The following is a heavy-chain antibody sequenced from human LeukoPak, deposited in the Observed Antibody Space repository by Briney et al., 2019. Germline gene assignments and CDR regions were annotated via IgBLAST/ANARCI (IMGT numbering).Heavy chain of an antibody. CDR2: ISSVEDKE. CDR3: ARAGAPYYYGSGSPNYYYYYYMDV. J-gene: IGHJ6*03. D-gene: IGHD3-10*01. Sequence: PGRSLRLSCETSGFRFITYGMHWVRQAPGKGLEWVAYISSVEDKEYYTDSVEGRFTISRDNSKNSVHLQMYSLRPEDTAMYYCARAGAPYYYGSGSPNYYYYYYMDVWGKGTTVTISS. V-gene: IGHV3-30*03. CDR1: GFRFITYG.